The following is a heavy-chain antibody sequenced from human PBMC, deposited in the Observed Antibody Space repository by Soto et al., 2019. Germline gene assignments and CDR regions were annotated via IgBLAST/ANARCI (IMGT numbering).Heavy chain of an antibody. Sequence: SETLSLTCTVSGDSIKNYYWSWIRQPAGKGLVWIGRIYSTGSTNYNPSLRSRVTMSVDTSKNQLSLKLRSVTAADAAVYYCARDKYSSNWYHFDYWGQGALVTVSS. CDR2: IYSTGST. CDR3: ARDKYSSNWYHFDY. J-gene: IGHJ4*02. V-gene: IGHV4-4*07. D-gene: IGHD6-13*01. CDR1: GDSIKNYY.